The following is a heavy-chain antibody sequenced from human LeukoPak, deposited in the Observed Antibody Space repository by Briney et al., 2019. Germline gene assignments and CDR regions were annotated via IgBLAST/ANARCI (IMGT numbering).Heavy chain of an antibody. CDR1: GGTFSSYA. J-gene: IGHJ4*02. Sequence: ASVKVSCKASGGTFSSYAISWVRQAPGQGLEWMGGIIPIFGTANYAQKFQGRVTITADESTSTAYMELSSLRSEDTAVYYCARDRRNYDFWSGYQTYYFDYWGQGTLVTVSS. V-gene: IGHV1-69*13. CDR2: IIPIFGTA. CDR3: ARDRRNYDFWSGYQTYYFDY. D-gene: IGHD3-3*01.